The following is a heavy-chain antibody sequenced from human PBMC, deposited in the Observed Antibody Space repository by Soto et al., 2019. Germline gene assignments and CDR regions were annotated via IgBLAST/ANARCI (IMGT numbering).Heavy chain of an antibody. CDR2: VSHDGRNT. J-gene: IGHJ4*02. CDR1: GFAFSDYA. D-gene: IGHD6-19*01. Sequence: VQLVESGGGVVQPGRSLRLSCAASGFAFSDYAMHWVRQAPGKGLGWVAVVSHDGRNTHYADSVKGRFTISRDSSKNTVSLEMTSLRAEDTAVYCCAKGGRQWLVTSDFNYWGQGAVVTVSS. V-gene: IGHV3-30*18. CDR3: AKGGRQWLVTSDFNY.